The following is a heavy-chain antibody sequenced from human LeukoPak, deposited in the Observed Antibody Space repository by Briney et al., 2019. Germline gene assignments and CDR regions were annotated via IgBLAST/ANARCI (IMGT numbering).Heavy chain of an antibody. Sequence: SGTLSLTCAVSGGSIRNNNWWSWVRPPPGKGLEWIGETFHSGHTNYNPSLKSRVAISVDKSKNHFYLNLTSVTAADTAVYYCENQNRRSNLFDPWGQGTLVTVS. CDR1: GGSIRNNNW. D-gene: IGHD1-14*01. CDR2: TFHSGHT. V-gene: IGHV4-4*02. CDR3: ENQNRRSNLFDP. J-gene: IGHJ5*02.